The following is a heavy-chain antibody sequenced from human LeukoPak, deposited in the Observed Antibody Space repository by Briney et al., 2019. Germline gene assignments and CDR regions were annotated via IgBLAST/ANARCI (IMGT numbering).Heavy chain of an antibody. Sequence: PGGSLRLSCAASGFTFSNFAMHWVRQAPGKGLEWVALISYDGGNKYFADSVKGRFTISRDNSKNTLYFQMNSLRAEDTAVYYCARGLYFGELLGGVDPWGQGTLVTVSS. V-gene: IGHV3-30*14. D-gene: IGHD3-10*01. CDR1: GFTFSNFA. CDR2: ISYDGGNK. J-gene: IGHJ5*02. CDR3: ARGLYFGELLGGVDP.